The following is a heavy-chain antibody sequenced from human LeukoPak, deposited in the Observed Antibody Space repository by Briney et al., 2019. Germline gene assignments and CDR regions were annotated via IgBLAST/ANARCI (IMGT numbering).Heavy chain of an antibody. D-gene: IGHD3-10*01. V-gene: IGHV1-2*02. J-gene: IGHJ4*02. CDR1: GYTFTGYY. CDR3: ARDSSFSVRGVIV. CDR2: INPNSGGT. Sequence: GASVKVSCKASGYTFTGYYMHWVRQAPGQGLEWMGWINPNSGGTNYAQTFQGRVTMTRDTSISTAYMELSRLRSDDTAVYYCARDSSFSVRGVIVWGQGTLVTVSS.